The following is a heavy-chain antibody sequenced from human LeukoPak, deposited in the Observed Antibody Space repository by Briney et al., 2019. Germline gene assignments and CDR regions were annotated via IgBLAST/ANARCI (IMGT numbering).Heavy chain of an antibody. Sequence: GGSLRLSCAASGFTFSSYSMNWVRQAPGKGLEWVGRIKNKTDGGTTDYAAPVKGRFTISRDDSKNTLYLQMNSLKTEDTAVYYCQYDFDYWGQGTLVTVSS. CDR2: IKNKTDGGTT. CDR1: GFTFSSYS. CDR3: QYDFDY. J-gene: IGHJ4*02. V-gene: IGHV3-15*01.